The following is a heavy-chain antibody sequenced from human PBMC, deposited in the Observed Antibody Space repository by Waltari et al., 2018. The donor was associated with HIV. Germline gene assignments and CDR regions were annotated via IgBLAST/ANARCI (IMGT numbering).Heavy chain of an antibody. CDR1: GFTFDDYA. D-gene: IGHD6-19*01. CDR2: ISWNSGSI. J-gene: IGHJ4*02. CDR3: AKDIGSVIVVAGTFFDY. Sequence: EVQLVESGGGLVQPGRSLRLSCAASGFTFDDYALHWVRQAPGKGLEWVSGISWNSGSIGYADSVKGRFTTSRDNAKNSLYLQMNSLRAEDTALYYCAKDIGSVIVVAGTFFDYWGQGTLVTVSS. V-gene: IGHV3-9*01.